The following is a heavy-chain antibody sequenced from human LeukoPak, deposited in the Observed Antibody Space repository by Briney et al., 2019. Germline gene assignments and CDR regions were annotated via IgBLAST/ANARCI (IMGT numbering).Heavy chain of an antibody. CDR1: GFSFSSHG. J-gene: IGHJ4*02. V-gene: IGHV3-30*18. CDR3: TKAVDLYEGLDS. CDR2: ISYAGSDK. D-gene: IGHD3-16*01. Sequence: PGGSLRLSCAASGFSFSSHGMHWVRQAPGKRLQWVAVISYAGSDKFYADSVKGRFTISRDNSKNTLYLQMNSLRVEDTAVYYCTKAVDLYEGLDSWGQGIPVTVSS.